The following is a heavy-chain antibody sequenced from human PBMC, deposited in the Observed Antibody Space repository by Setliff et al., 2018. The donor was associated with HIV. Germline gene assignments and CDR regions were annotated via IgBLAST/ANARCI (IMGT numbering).Heavy chain of an antibody. CDR3: ARGLWFGELEGYNWFDP. CDR1: GYTFTGYY. CDR2: INPNSGGT. Sequence: ASVKVSCKASGYTFTGYYMHWVRQAPGQGLGWMGWINPNSGGTNYAQKFQGRVTMTRDTSISTAYMELSRLRSDDTAVYYCARGLWFGELEGYNWFDPWGQGTLVTVS. D-gene: IGHD3-10*01. J-gene: IGHJ5*02. V-gene: IGHV1-2*02.